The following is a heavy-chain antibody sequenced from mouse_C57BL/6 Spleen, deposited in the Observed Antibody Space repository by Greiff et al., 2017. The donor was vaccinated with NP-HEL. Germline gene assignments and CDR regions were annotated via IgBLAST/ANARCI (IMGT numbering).Heavy chain of an antibody. CDR2: INPSSGYT. J-gene: IGHJ4*01. CDR1: GYTFTSYT. V-gene: IGHV1-4*01. D-gene: IGHD2-5*01. CDR3: ARYYSNYYYAMDY. Sequence: VQLVESGAELARPGASVKMSCKASGYTFTSYTLHWVQQRPGQGLEWIGYINPSSGYTKYNQKFKDKAQLTADKSSSTAYMQLSSLTSEDSAVYYCARYYSNYYYAMDYWGQGTSVTVSS.